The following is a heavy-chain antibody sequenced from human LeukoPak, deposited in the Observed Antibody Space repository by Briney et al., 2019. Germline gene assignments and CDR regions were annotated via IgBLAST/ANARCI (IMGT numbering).Heavy chain of an antibody. CDR1: GFTFSDYP. CDR3: LVVAGTGYFDY. J-gene: IGHJ4*02. V-gene: IGHV3-23*01. D-gene: IGHD6-19*01. Sequence: TGGSLRLSCAASGFTFSDYPMNWVRQAPGKGLEWVSAISGSGGSTYYADSVKGRFTISRDNSKNPLYLQMNSLRAEDTAVYYCLVVAGTGYFDYWGQGTLVTVSS. CDR2: ISGSGGST.